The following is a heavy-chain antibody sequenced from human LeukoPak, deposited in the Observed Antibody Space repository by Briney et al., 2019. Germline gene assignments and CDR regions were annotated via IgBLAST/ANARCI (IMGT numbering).Heavy chain of an antibody. CDR1: GFIVSSNY. J-gene: IGHJ4*02. V-gene: IGHV3-53*01. Sequence: SGGSLRLSCAASGFIVSSNYMSWVRQAPGKGLEWVSVIYSDGSTYYADSVKGRFTISRDDSKNTLYLQMNNLRAEDTAVYYCAKDRAWLRFDDWGQGILVTVSS. CDR3: AKDRAWLRFDD. D-gene: IGHD5-12*01. CDR2: IYSDGST.